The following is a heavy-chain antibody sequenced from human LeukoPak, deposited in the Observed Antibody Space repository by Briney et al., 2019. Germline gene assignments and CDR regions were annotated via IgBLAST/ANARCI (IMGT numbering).Heavy chain of an antibody. CDR1: GGSISRNY. V-gene: IGHV4-59*01. CDR2: IHYRGST. D-gene: IGHD3-22*01. J-gene: IGHJ4*02. Sequence: SETLSLTCTVSGGSISRNYWSWIRQPPGKGLEWIGYIHYRGSTNYNPSLKSRVTISVDTSKNQFSLRLSSVTAADTAVYYCAREVGGWLNAWGQGTLVTVSS. CDR3: AREVGGWLNA.